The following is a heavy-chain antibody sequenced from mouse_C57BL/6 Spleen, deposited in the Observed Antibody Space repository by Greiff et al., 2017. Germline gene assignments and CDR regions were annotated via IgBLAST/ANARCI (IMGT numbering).Heavy chain of an antibody. CDR3: ARNYGSSDHAMDY. Sequence: QVQLQQPGAELVKPGASVKLSCKASGYTFTSYWMQWVKQRPGQGLEWIGEIDPSDTYTNYKQKFKGKATLTVDTSSSTAYMQLSSLTSEDSAVYYCARNYGSSDHAMDYWGQGTSVTVSS. V-gene: IGHV1-50*01. CDR2: IDPSDTYT. CDR1: GYTFTSYW. J-gene: IGHJ4*01. D-gene: IGHD1-1*01.